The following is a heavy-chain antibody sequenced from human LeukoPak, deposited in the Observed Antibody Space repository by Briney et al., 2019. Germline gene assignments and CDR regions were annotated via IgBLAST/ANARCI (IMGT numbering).Heavy chain of an antibody. CDR3: ARAVGWCSGGSCYSLYYFDY. CDR2: INPSAGST. Sequence: ASVKVSCKASGYTFTSYYMHWVRQAPGQGLEWMGIINPSAGSTSYAQKFQGRVTMTRDTSTSTVYMELSSLRSEDTAVYYCARAVGWCSGGSCYSLYYFDYWGQGTLVTVSS. J-gene: IGHJ4*02. D-gene: IGHD2-15*01. V-gene: IGHV1-46*03. CDR1: GYTFTSYY.